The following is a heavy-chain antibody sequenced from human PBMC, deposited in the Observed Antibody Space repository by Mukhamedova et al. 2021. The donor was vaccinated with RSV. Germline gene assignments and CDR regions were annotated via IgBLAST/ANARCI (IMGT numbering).Heavy chain of an antibody. CDR2: IKQDGSEK. V-gene: IGHV3-7*01. CDR3: SRERRKVGYYYIDV. D-gene: IGHD1-26*01. Sequence: GLEWVANIKQDGSEKYYVDSVKGRFTISRDNAKNSLYLQMNSLRAEDTAVYYCSRERRKVGYYYIDVWGQGTTVTVSS. J-gene: IGHJ6*03.